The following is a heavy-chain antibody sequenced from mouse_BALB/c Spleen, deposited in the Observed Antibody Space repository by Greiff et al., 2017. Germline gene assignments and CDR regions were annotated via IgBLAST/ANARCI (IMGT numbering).Heavy chain of an antibody. CDR2: INPSTGYT. D-gene: IGHD1-2*01. V-gene: IGHV1-7*01. J-gene: IGHJ4*01. Sequence: QVQLQQSGAELAKPGASVKMSCKASGYTFTSYWMHWVKQRPGQGLEWIGYINPSTGYTEYNQKFKDKATLTADKSSSTAYMQLSSLTSEDSAVYYCARKLTTATWYAMDYWGQGTSVTVSS. CDR1: GYTFTSYW. CDR3: ARKLTTATWYAMDY.